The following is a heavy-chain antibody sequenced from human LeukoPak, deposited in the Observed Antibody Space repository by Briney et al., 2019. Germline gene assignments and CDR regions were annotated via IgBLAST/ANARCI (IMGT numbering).Heavy chain of an antibody. CDR1: GGSISSYY. J-gene: IGHJ4*02. V-gene: IGHV4-59*01. Sequence: PSQTPSLTCTVSGGSISSYYWSWIRQPPGKGLDWIGYINYSGSAYYNPSLKSRVTISVDTSKNQFSLKLTSVTAADTAVYYCARTNYGFWSVLDYWGQGTLVTVSS. D-gene: IGHD3-3*01. CDR3: ARTNYGFWSVLDY. CDR2: INYSGSA.